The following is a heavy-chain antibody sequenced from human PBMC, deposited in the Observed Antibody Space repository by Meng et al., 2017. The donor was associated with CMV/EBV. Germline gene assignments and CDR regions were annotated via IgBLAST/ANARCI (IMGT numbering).Heavy chain of an antibody. J-gene: IGHJ4*01. CDR2: ISYDGSNK. V-gene: IGHV3-30-3*01. Sequence: GESLKISCAASGFRLNAYSLHWVRQAPGKGLYWVAVISYDGSNKYYADSVKGRFTISRDNSKKKIYLQMHSLRTEDTAMYYYARDSEGSDSSGRSPYYFDYWGQGTLVTVSS. CDR3: ARDSEGSDSSGRSPYYFDY. D-gene: IGHD3-22*01. CDR1: GFRLNAYS.